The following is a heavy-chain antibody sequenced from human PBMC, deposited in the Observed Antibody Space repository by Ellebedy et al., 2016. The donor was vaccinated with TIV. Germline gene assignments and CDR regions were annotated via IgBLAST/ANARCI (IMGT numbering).Heavy chain of an antibody. CDR1: GYIFTTYW. CDR3: ARPRGDGYNPYYFDY. D-gene: IGHD5-24*01. Sequence: GGSLRLSCKGSGYIFTTYWINWVRQMPGKGLEWMGIIYPGDSDTRYSPSFQGQVTMSADQSISTAYLQWSSLKASDTAIYYCARPRGDGYNPYYFDYWGQGTLVTVSS. V-gene: IGHV5-51*01. CDR2: IYPGDSDT. J-gene: IGHJ4*02.